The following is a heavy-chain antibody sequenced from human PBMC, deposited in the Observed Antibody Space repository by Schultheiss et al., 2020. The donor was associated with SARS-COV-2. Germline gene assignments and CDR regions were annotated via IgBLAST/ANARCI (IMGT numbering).Heavy chain of an antibody. V-gene: IGHV1-3*01. D-gene: IGHD6-13*01. CDR3: ARGGPRYSSSWYVFDQ. Sequence: ASVKVSCKVSGYTLTELSMHWVRQAPGHGLEWMGWINAGNGNTKYSQKFQGRVTITRDTSANTAYMELNSLRSEDTAVYYCARGGPRYSSSWYVFDQWGQGTLVTVSS. CDR1: GYTLTELS. CDR2: INAGNGNT. J-gene: IGHJ4*02.